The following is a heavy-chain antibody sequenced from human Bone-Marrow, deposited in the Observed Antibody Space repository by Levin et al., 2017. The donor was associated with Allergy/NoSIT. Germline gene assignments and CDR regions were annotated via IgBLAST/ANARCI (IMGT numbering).Heavy chain of an antibody. CDR2: IWYDGSNK. D-gene: IGHD3-16*02. V-gene: IGHV3-33*01. CDR1: GFTFSSYG. Sequence: GGSLRLSCAASGFTFSSYGMHWVRQAPGKGLEWVAVIWYDGSNKYYADSVKGRFTISRDNSKNTLYLQMNSLRAEDTAVYYCARDQNDYIWGSYHLKGPGYWGQGTLVTVSS. J-gene: IGHJ4*02. CDR3: ARDQNDYIWGSYHLKGPGY.